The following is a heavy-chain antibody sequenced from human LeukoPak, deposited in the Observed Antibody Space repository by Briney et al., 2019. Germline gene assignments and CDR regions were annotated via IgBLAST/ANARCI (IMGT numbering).Heavy chain of an antibody. D-gene: IGHD2-2*01. Sequence: GTSPTLFCVGTGLSFENVSMHWVRESPKKGLEWVSGISWNSGNIDYADSVKGRFSISRDNAKSSLYLQMNSLRAEDTALYYCAKDMCSSTGCHELDFWGQGTLVTVSS. CDR2: ISWNSGNI. V-gene: IGHV3-9*01. CDR1: GLSFENVS. J-gene: IGHJ4*02. CDR3: AKDMCSSTGCHELDF.